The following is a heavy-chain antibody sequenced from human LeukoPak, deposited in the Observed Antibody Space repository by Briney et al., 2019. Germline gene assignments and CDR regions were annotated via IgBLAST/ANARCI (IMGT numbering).Heavy chain of an antibody. Sequence: GGSLRLSCAASGFSVNSNFMSWVRQGPGKGLEWVSVFHTGGSTYYADSVKGRFTISRDNSKNMVYLQMNNLRAEDTAVYYCARTETPMTQGFSFDYWGQGILVTVPS. CDR1: GFSVNSNF. V-gene: IGHV3-66*01. J-gene: IGHJ4*02. CDR3: ARTETPMTQGFSFDY. D-gene: IGHD5-18*01. CDR2: FHTGGST.